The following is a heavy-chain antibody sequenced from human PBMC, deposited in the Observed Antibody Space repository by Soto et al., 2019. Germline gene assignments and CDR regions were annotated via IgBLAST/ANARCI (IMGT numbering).Heavy chain of an antibody. D-gene: IGHD1-1*01. CDR1: GFTFSNAW. CDR3: TTDCSRRTGTTFDY. CDR2: IKSKTDGGTT. J-gene: IGHJ4*02. V-gene: IGHV3-15*01. Sequence: GGSLRLSCAASGFTFSNAWMSWVSQAPGKGLEWVGRIKSKTDGGTTDYAAPVKGRFTISRDDSENTLYLQMNSLKTEDTAVYYCTTDCSRRTGTTFDYWGQGTLVTVSS.